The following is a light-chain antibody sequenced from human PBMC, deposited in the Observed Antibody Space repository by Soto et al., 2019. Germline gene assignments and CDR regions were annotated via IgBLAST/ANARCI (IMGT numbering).Light chain of an antibody. Sequence: QSVLTQPPTASGTPGQGVTISCSGSTSNIGSNYVYWYQQLPGTAPKLLIYRNNQRPSGVPDRFSGSKSGTSASLAITGLRADDEADYYCQSYGSSPSANFVFGTGTKVTVL. J-gene: IGLJ1*01. V-gene: IGLV1-47*01. CDR3: QSYGSSPSANFV. CDR2: RNN. CDR1: TSNIGSNY.